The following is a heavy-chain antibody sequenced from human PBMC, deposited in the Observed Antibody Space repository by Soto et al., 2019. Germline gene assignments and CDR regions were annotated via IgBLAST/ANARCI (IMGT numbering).Heavy chain of an antibody. CDR2: IIGSGNII. J-gene: IGHJ4*02. Sequence: EVPLLESGGGLVQPGGSLRLSCAASGFTFNNYAMSWVRQAPGRGLEWVSAIIGSGNIIHYADSVKGRFTISRDNSKNTLYLPMSSLRAEDTAVYYCARAISSSWSYFDYWGQGTLVTVSS. CDR3: ARAISSSWSYFDY. CDR1: GFTFNNYA. D-gene: IGHD6-13*01. V-gene: IGHV3-23*01.